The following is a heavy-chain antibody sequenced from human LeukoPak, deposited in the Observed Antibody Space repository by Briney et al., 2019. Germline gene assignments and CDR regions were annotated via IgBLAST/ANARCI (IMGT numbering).Heavy chain of an antibody. D-gene: IGHD6-19*01. V-gene: IGHV4-59*01. CDR1: GGSISSYY. Sequence: SETLSLTCTVSGGSISSYYWSWIRQPPGKGLEWIGNIHYSGSTKYYPSLKSRVTILVETSRNQLSLRMSSVTAADTAVYYCARPYRSGWSGSFDYWGQGTLVTVSS. CDR3: ARPYRSGWSGSFDY. CDR2: IHYSGST. J-gene: IGHJ4*02.